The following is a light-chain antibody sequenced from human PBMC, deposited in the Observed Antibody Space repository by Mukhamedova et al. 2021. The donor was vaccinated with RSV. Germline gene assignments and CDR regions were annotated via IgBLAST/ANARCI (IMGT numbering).Light chain of an antibody. J-gene: IGLJ2*01. CDR1: SSDIGGYDY. CDR3: CAYAGANNKI. Sequence: TGTSSDIGGYDYVSWYQHHPGKAPKLMIYEVSKRPSGVPDRFSGSKSGNTASLTVSGLQAEDEADYYCCAYAGANNKIFGGGTKL. CDR2: EVS. V-gene: IGLV2-8*01.